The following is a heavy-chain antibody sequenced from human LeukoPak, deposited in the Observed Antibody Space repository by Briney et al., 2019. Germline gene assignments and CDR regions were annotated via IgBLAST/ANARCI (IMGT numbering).Heavy chain of an antibody. J-gene: IGHJ4*02. CDR1: GGTFSSYA. D-gene: IGHD1-26*01. V-gene: IGHV1-69*13. CDR3: ARGVGATTEVFDY. CDR2: TIPIFGTA. Sequence: SVKVSCKASGGTFSSYAISWVRQAPGQGLEWMGGTIPIFGTANYAQKFQGRVTITADESTSTAYMELSSLRSEDTAVYYCARGVGATTEVFDYWGQGTLVTVSS.